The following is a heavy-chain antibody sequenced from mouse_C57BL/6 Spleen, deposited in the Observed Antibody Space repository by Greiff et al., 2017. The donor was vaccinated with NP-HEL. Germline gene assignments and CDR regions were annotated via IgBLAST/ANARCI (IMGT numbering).Heavy chain of an antibody. V-gene: IGHV1-50*01. D-gene: IGHD1-1*02. CDR2: IDPSGSYT. CDR3: ETRRGGIRSLFAY. CDR1: GYTFTSYW. J-gene: IGHJ3*01. Sequence: QVQLKQPGAELVKPGASVKLSCKASGYTFTSYWMQWVNQRPGQGLEWIGEIDPSGSYTNYTQKFKGKATFAVDTSSITAYMQLSSLTSEDTEVYYCETRRGGIRSLFAYWGQGTLVTVSA.